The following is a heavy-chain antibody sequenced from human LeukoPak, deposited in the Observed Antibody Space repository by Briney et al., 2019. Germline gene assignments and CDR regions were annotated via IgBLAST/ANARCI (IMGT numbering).Heavy chain of an antibody. CDR1: GFTFTSSA. CDR2: IVVGSGNT. V-gene: IGHV1-58*02. D-gene: IGHD2-15*01. J-gene: IGHJ6*02. CDR3: AADSVGYCSGGSCYPSRGMDV. Sequence: WASVKVSRKASGFTFTSSAMQWVRQARGQRLEWIGWIVVGSGNTNYAQKFQERVTITRDMSTSTAYMELSSLRSEDTAVYYCAADSVGYCSGGSCYPSRGMDVWGQGTTVTVSS.